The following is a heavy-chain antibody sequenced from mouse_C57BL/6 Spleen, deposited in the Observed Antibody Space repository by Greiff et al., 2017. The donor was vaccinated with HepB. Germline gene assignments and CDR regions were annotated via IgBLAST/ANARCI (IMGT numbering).Heavy chain of an antibody. J-gene: IGHJ4*01. CDR1: GYSITSGYY. V-gene: IGHV3-6*01. D-gene: IGHD1-1*01. Sequence: VQLKESGPGLVKPSQSLSLTCSVTGYSITSGYYWNWIRQFPGNNLEWMGYISYDGSNNYNPSLKNRISITRDTSKNQFFLKLNSVTTEDTATYYCARVYGSSYAMDYWGQGTSVTVSS. CDR2: ISYDGSN. CDR3: ARVYGSSYAMDY.